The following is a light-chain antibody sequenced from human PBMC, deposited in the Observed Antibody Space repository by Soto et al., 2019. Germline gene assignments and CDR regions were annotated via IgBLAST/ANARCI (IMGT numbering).Light chain of an antibody. V-gene: IGLV2-8*01. J-gene: IGLJ3*02. Sequence: QSALTQPPSASGSPGQSVTISCTGTSSDVGAYNYVSWYQQHPGKAPKLIIYEVSQRPTGDPDRFSGSKSGNTASLTVSGLQAEDEADYYCSSYAGTNIWVFGGGTKVTVL. CDR3: SSYAGTNIWV. CDR1: SSDVGAYNY. CDR2: EVS.